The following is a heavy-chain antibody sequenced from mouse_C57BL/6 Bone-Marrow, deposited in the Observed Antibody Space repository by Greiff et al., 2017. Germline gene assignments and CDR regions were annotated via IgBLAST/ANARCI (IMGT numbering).Heavy chain of an antibody. V-gene: IGHV1-12*01. Sequence: QVQLQQSGAELVRPGASVKMSCKASGYTFTSYNMHWVKQKPRQGLEWIGAIYPGNGDTSYNQKFKGKATLTVDKSSSTAYMQLSSLTSEYSAVYFSARSYSDYWGQGTTLTVSS. J-gene: IGHJ2*01. CDR1: GYTFTSYN. CDR3: ARSYSDY. CDR2: IYPGNGDT.